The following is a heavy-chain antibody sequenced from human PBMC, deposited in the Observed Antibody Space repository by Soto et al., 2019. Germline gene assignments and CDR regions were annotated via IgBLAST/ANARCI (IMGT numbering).Heavy chain of an antibody. D-gene: IGHD3-3*01. J-gene: IGHJ4*02. CDR1: GYTFTNFG. Sequence: ASVKVSCTASGYTFTNFGISWVRQAPGQGLEWMGWISAHNGNTNYAQNFQGRVTITRDTSTSTAYMEMSSLRSEDTAVYYCAGELPFFDYWGQGTLVTVSS. CDR2: ISAHNGNT. V-gene: IGHV1-18*01. CDR3: AGELPFFDY.